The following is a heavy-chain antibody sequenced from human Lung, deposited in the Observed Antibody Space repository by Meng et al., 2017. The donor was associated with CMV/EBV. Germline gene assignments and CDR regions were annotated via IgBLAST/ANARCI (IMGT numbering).Heavy chain of an antibody. J-gene: IGHJ4*02. D-gene: IGHD4-23*01. CDR3: ARGINGGCGD. CDR2: TYYRSKWYH. Sequence: QVQLQQSGPGLVKPSPTLSLTWAISGGIVSSNSAAWHWIRQSPSRGLEWLGRTYYRSKWYHEYAVSVKSRITISPDTPKNQFSLQLNSMTPEDTAVYYCARGINGGCGDWGQGTLVTVSS. V-gene: IGHV6-1*01. CDR1: GGIVSSNSAA.